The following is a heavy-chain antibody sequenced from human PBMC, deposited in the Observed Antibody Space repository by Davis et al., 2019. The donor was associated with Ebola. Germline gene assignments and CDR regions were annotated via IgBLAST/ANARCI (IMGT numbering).Heavy chain of an antibody. CDR1: GGSISSSSYY. V-gene: IGHV4-39*07. CDR2: IYYSGST. D-gene: IGHD4-17*01. CDR3: ARAGDYGWYYYGMDV. Sequence: MPSETLSLSCTVSGGSISSSSYYWGWIRQPPGKGLEWIGSIYYSGSTNYNPSLKSRVTISVDTSKNQFSLKLSSVTAADTAVYYCARAGDYGWYYYGMDVWGQGTTVTVSS. J-gene: IGHJ6*02.